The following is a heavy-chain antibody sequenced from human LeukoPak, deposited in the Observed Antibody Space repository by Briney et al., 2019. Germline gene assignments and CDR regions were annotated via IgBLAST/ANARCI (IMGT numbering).Heavy chain of an antibody. J-gene: IGHJ2*01. Sequence: GGSLRLSCAASGFTFSSYWMSWVRQVPGKGLEWVANMNQDGSERYYVDSVKGRFTISRDNAKNSLYLQMNSLRDEDTAVYYCAKVRPGWYLDLWGRGTRVTVSS. CDR2: MNQDGSER. V-gene: IGHV3-7*02. CDR1: GFTFSSYW. D-gene: IGHD1-1*01. CDR3: AKVRPGWYLDL.